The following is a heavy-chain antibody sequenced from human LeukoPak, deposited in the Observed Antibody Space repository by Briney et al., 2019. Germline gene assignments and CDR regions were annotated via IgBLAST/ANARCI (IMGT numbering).Heavy chain of an antibody. CDR1: GYSFTSYW. J-gene: IGHJ3*02. CDR2: IYPSDSDT. CDR3: ARSDYIWGSYRLSDAFDI. D-gene: IGHD3-16*02. Sequence: GESLKISCKGSGYSFTSYWIAWVRQMPGKGLELMGIIYPSDSDTTYSPSFQGQVTISADKSITTAYLQWSSLKASDTAMYYCARSDYIWGSYRLSDAFDIWGQGTMVTVSS. V-gene: IGHV5-51*01.